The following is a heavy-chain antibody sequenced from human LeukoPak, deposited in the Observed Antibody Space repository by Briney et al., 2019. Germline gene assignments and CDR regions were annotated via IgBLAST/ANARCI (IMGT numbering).Heavy chain of an antibody. D-gene: IGHD6-6*01. CDR3: VWSSTWDKRFYLDQ. CDR1: GFTFSSHA. Sequence: GGSLRLSCAASGFTFSSHAMSWVRQAPGKGLQWVARIAVTPDGPATDYATPVRGRFTISRDDSRNMVYLQMSSLRTDDTAVYYCVWSSTWDKRFYLDQWGQGTLVTVSS. J-gene: IGHJ4*02. V-gene: IGHV3-15*04. CDR2: IAVTPDGPAT.